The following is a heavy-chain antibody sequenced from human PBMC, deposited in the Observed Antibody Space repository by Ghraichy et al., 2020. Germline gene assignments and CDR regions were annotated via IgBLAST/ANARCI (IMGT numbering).Heavy chain of an antibody. D-gene: IGHD6-6*01. CDR2: IYYSGST. V-gene: IGHV4-59*01. CDR3: ARDRTARNYYYGMDV. Sequence: SETLSLTCTVSGGSISSYYWSWIRQPPGKGLEWIGYIYYSGSTNYNPSLKSRVTISVDTSKNQFSLKLRSVTAADTAVYYCARDRTARNYYYGMDVWGQGTTVTVSS. J-gene: IGHJ6*02. CDR1: GGSISSYY.